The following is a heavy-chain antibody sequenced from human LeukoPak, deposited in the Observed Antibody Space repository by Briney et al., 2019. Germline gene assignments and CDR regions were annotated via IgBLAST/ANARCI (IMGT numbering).Heavy chain of an antibody. J-gene: IGHJ6*03. Sequence: GESLKISCKASGYTFTSYWIAWVRQMPGKGLEWMGIIYPGDSDTRYGPSFQGQVTFSADKSISTAYVQWSSLKASDTAMYYCARRALGDSYYYQMDVWGKGTTVTVSS. CDR1: GYTFTSYW. V-gene: IGHV5-51*01. CDR2: IYPGDSDT. CDR3: ARRALGDSYYYQMDV. D-gene: IGHD3-16*01.